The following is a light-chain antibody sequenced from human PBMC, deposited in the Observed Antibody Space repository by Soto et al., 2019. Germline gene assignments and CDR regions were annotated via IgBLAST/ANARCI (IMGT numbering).Light chain of an antibody. CDR3: QQTYSTPTT. V-gene: IGKV1-39*01. CDR2: AAS. J-gene: IGKJ1*01. CDR1: QIISSH. Sequence: DIQMTESPSSLSASVGDRVSITCRASQIISSHLNWYQQKPGRAPKVLIYAASSLQSGVPSRFSGILSGTNFTLTISSLQPEDCATYYCQQTYSTPTTFGQGTKVDI.